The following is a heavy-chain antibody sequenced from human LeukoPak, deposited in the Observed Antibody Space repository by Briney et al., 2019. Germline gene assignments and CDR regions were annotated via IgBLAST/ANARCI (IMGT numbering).Heavy chain of an antibody. Sequence: GGSLSLSCSASGFTLSNYAMNWVRQAPGKGLEWVSAISGRGITTYYADSVKGRFTTSMDSSKNTVYLQMNSLRAGDTAVYFCAKDMWVGTTRVFDFWGQGTLVTVSS. CDR1: GFTLSNYA. CDR2: ISGRGITT. V-gene: IGHV3-23*01. D-gene: IGHD2-2*01. J-gene: IGHJ4*02. CDR3: AKDMWVGTTRVFDF.